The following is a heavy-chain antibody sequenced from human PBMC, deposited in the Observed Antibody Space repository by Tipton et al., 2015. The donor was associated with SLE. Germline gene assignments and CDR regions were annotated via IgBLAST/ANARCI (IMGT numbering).Heavy chain of an antibody. CDR3: ARELLPYYGMDV. V-gene: IGHV3-30*04. Sequence: SLRLSCAASGFTFSNYALHWVRQAPGKGLEWVAMISFDGSKKYFADSVKGRFTISRDNSKNTLYLQMNSLRAEDTAVYYCARELLPYYGMDVWGQGTTVTVSS. D-gene: IGHD2-15*01. J-gene: IGHJ6*02. CDR2: ISFDGSKK. CDR1: GFTFSNYA.